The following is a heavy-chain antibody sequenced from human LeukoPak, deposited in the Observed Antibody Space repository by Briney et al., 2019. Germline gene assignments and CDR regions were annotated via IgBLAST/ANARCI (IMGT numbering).Heavy chain of an antibody. CDR1: GFTFDDYA. CDR2: ISWNSGSI. D-gene: IGHD3-22*01. Sequence: GGSLRLSCAASGFTFDDYAMHWVRQAPGKGLEWVSGISWNSGSIGYADSVKGRFTISRDNAKNSLYLQMNSLRAEDTAVYYCARDHYYDSSGYYVDAFDIWGQGTMVTVSS. V-gene: IGHV3-9*01. CDR3: ARDHYYDSSGYYVDAFDI. J-gene: IGHJ3*02.